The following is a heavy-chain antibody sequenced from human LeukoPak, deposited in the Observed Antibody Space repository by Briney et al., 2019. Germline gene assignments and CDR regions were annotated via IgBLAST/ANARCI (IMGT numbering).Heavy chain of an antibody. Sequence: ASVKVPCKTSGYIFTDYYMHWLRQAPEQGLEWMGWINPNSGGTNYAQKFQGWVTMTRDTSISTAYMELSRLRSDDTAVYYCASTVTTGDAFDIWGQGTMVTVSS. D-gene: IGHD4-17*01. CDR3: ASTVTTGDAFDI. CDR2: INPNSGGT. J-gene: IGHJ3*02. V-gene: IGHV1-2*04. CDR1: GYIFTDYY.